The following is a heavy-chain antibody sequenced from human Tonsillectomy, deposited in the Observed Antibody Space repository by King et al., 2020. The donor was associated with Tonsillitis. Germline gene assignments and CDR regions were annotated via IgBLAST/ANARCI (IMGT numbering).Heavy chain of an antibody. J-gene: IGHJ5*02. V-gene: IGHV1-69*14. CDR2: IIPMFGTT. CDR1: GGTFSSYA. CDR3: ARDQTDSSGWPGWFDP. D-gene: IGHD6-19*01. Sequence: VQLVPSGAEVKKPGSSVKVSCKASGGTFSSYAISWVRQAPGQGLEWMGGIIPMFGTTNYAQKFQGRVTITADKSTSTAYMELTSLRSEDTAVYYCARDQTDSSGWPGWFDPWGQGTLVTVSS.